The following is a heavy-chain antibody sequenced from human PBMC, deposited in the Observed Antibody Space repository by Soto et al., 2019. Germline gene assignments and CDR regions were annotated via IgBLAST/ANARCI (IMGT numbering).Heavy chain of an antibody. CDR2: MSYDGTTX. CDR3: XXXXXXXXXFDY. J-gene: IGHJ4*02. V-gene: IGHV3-30-3*01. Sequence: QVQLVESGGGVVQPGRSLRLSCAASGFIFSNYVMYWVRQAPGKGLEWVSFMSYDGTTXXYADSVKGRFTISRDNSKXXXXXXXXXXXXXXXXXXXXXXXXXXXXXFDYWGQGTLVTVSS. CDR1: GFIFSNYV.